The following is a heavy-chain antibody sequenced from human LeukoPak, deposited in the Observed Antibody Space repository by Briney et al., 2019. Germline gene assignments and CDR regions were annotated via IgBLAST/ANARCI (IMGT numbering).Heavy chain of an antibody. CDR1: GYTFTHYG. V-gene: IGHV1-18*01. J-gene: IGHJ5*02. D-gene: IGHD2-2*01. Sequence: ASVKVSCKTSGYTFTHYGINWVRQAPGQGLEWMGWVSTYNGNTNYAQKLQGRITMTTETSTSTAYMDLRSLRSDDTAVYFCARAPEGRYCRSTSCYYWFDPWGQGTLVTVSS. CDR2: VSTYNGNT. CDR3: ARAPEGRYCRSTSCYYWFDP.